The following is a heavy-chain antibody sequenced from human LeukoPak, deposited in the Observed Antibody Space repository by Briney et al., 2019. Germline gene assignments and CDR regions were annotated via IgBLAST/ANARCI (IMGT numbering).Heavy chain of an antibody. Sequence: SETLSLTCTVSGGSISSSSYYWGWIRQPPGKGLEWIGSIYYSGSTYYNPSLKSRVTISVDTSKNQFSLKLSSVTAADTAVYYCARGGEDSSSSSWFDPWGQGTLVTVSS. D-gene: IGHD6-6*01. J-gene: IGHJ5*02. CDR2: IYYSGST. CDR1: GGSISSSSYY. V-gene: IGHV4-39*07. CDR3: ARGGEDSSSSSWFDP.